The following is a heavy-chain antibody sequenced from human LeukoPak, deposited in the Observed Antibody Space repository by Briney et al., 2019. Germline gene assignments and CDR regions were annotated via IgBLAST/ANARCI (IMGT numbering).Heavy chain of an antibody. CDR1: GFTFSRYA. J-gene: IGHJ4*02. CDR3: AREGIAVARGFDY. D-gene: IGHD6-19*01. Sequence: GGSLRLSCAASGFTFSRYAIHWVRQAPGKGLEWVAVISYDGSYKYYADSVKGRFTMSRDNSKNTLYLQMNSLRAEDTAVYYCAREGIAVARGFDYWGQGTLVTVSS. CDR2: ISYDGSYK. V-gene: IGHV3-30*04.